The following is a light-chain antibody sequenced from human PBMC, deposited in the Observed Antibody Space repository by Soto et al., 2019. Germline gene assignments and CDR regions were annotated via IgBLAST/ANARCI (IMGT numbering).Light chain of an antibody. CDR2: AAS. V-gene: IGKV1-39*01. J-gene: IGKJ4*01. CDR3: QQSISAPLT. Sequence: DIQMTQSPSSPSASVGDRVTITCRASQSISSYLNWYQQKPGKAPKLLIYAASSLQSGVPSRFSGSGSGTDFTLTIAGLQPEDSASYFCQQSISAPLTFGGGTKVDIK. CDR1: QSISSY.